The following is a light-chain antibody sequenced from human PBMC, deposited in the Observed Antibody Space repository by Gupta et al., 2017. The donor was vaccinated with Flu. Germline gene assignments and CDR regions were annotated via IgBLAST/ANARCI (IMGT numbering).Light chain of an antibody. Sequence: QSALPQPPSASGSPGQSVTISCTGTSSDVGGYNYVSWYQQPPAKPPKLIIYEVTKRPSGVPVRFAGSKSVDTASLTVSGLQAEDEADYYCSSYAGSNNWVFGGGTKLAVL. J-gene: IGLJ3*02. CDR1: SSDVGGYNY. V-gene: IGLV2-8*01. CDR3: SSYAGSNNWV. CDR2: EVT.